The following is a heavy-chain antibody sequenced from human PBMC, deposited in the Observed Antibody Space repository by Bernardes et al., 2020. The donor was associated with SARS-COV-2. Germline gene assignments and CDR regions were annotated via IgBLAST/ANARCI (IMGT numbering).Heavy chain of an antibody. J-gene: IGHJ4*02. D-gene: IGHD4-17*01. CDR2: IWYDGSNK. CDR1: GFTFSSYG. Sequence: GGSLRLSCAASGFTFSSYGMHWVRQAPGKGLEWVAVIWYDGSNKYYADSVKGRFTISRDNSKNTLYLQMNSLRAEDTAVYYCARDGDSSVTTGVDYWGQGTLVTVSS. CDR3: ARDGDSSVTTGVDY. V-gene: IGHV3-33*01.